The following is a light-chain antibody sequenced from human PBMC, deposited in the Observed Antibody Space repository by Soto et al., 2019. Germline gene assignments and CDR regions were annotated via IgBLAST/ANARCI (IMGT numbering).Light chain of an antibody. Sequence: SVLAQPASVSVSPEQSISISCTGTSSDVGNYKYVSWYQQHPGKAPKLMIYEVSNPPSWVSNRFSGSKSGNTASLIISRPEAEDETDYYCLSYTSSATYVFGTGTKVTVL. CDR1: SSDVGNYKY. J-gene: IGLJ1*01. V-gene: IGLV2-14*01. CDR2: EVS. CDR3: LSYTSSATYV.